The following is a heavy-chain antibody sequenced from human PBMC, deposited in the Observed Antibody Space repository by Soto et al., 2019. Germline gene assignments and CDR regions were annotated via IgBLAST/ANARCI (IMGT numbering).Heavy chain of an antibody. Sequence: GASGRVSCKASGYTFTNYYMHWVRQAPGQGLEWMGLITPTGDSTTYAQKFQGRVTMTRDTSTSTVYMELSSLRSDDTAFYYCVRDWELGYWGQGTLVTVSS. V-gene: IGHV1-46*01. CDR1: GYTFTNYY. CDR3: VRDWELGY. J-gene: IGHJ4*02. D-gene: IGHD1-7*01. CDR2: ITPTGDST.